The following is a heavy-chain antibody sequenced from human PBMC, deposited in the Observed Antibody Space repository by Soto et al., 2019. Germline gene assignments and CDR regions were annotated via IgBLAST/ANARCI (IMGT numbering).Heavy chain of an antibody. CDR3: ARSDGYNFNWLDS. J-gene: IGHJ5*01. CDR1: GYTFATYD. Sequence: QVQLVQSGAEVKTPGASVKVSCKASGYTFATYDINWVRQAPGQGLGWMGWMNSNSGNTGYAQKFQGRLTMTRDTALSVAHMELSSLRNEDTAVYYCARSDGYNFNWLDSWGQGTLVTVSA. D-gene: IGHD2-21*01. CDR2: MNSNSGNT. V-gene: IGHV1-8*01.